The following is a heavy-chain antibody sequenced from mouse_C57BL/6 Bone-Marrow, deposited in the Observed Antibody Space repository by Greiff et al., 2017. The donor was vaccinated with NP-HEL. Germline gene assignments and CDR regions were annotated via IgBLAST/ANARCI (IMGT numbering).Heavy chain of an antibody. J-gene: IGHJ2*01. CDR3: AKSSIYYYGSSFLFDY. CDR1: GYTFTDYY. D-gene: IGHD1-1*01. V-gene: IGHV1-19*01. Sequence: VQLQQSGPVLVKPGASVKMSCKASGYTFTDYYMNWVKQSHGKSLEWIGVINPYNGGTSYNQKFKGKATLTVDKSSSTAYMELNSLTSEDSAVYYCAKSSIYYYGSSFLFDYWGQGTTLTVSS. CDR2: INPYNGGT.